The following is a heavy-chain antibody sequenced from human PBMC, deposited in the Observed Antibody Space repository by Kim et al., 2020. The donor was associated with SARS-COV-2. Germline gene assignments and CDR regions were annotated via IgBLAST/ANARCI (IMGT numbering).Heavy chain of an antibody. V-gene: IGHV3-30*18. CDR3: AKEMTDPDYYDSSGYYYYFDY. CDR1: GFTFSSYG. J-gene: IGHJ4*02. D-gene: IGHD3-22*01. CDR2: ISYDGSNK. Sequence: GGSLRLSCAASGFTFSSYGMHWVRQAPGKGLEWVAVISYDGSNKYYADSVKGRFTISRDNSKNTLYLQMNSLRAEDTAVYYCAKEMTDPDYYDSSGYYYYFDYWGQGTLVNVSS.